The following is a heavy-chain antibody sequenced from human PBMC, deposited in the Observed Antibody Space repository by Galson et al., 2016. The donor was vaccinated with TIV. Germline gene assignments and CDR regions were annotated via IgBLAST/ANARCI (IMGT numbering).Heavy chain of an antibody. CDR2: IYPGDSDT. J-gene: IGHJ6*03. CDR3: AMSPADPQYSYYYIDV. V-gene: IGHV5-51*03. CDR1: GYSFTTHW. Sequence: QSGAEVKQSGESLKISCKASGYSFTTHWIGWVRQMPGKGLEWMGIIYPGDSDTRYSPSFHAQVTIPADKSISTSYLQWGALRASDTAMYYCAMSPADPQYSYYYIDVWGKGTTVTVSS.